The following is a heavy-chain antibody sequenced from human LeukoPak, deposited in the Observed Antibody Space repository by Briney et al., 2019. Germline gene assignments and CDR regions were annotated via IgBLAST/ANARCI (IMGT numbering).Heavy chain of an antibody. J-gene: IGHJ4*02. CDR3: ARGSGSYYPPGEFDY. CDR1: GGSISSYY. D-gene: IGHD3-10*01. Sequence: PSETLSLTCTVSGGSISSYYWSWIRQPPGKGLEWIGYIYYSGSTNYNPSLKSRVAISVDTSKNQFSLKLSSVTAADTAVYYCARGSGSYYPPGEFDYWGQGTLVTVSS. V-gene: IGHV4-59*01. CDR2: IYYSGST.